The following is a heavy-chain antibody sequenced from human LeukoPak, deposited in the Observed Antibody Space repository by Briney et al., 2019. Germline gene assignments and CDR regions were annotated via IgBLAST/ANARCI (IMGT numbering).Heavy chain of an antibody. D-gene: IGHD1-26*01. CDR3: AKDPRGSYSRDYYYYMDV. CDR1: GFTFSSYG. V-gene: IGHV3-33*06. J-gene: IGHJ6*03. Sequence: SGGSLRLSCAASGFTFSSYGMHWVRQAPGKGLEWVAVIWYDGINKYYADSVKGRFTISRDNSKNTLYLQMNSLRAEDAAVYYCAKDPRGSYSRDYYYYMDVWGKGTTVTVSS. CDR2: IWYDGINK.